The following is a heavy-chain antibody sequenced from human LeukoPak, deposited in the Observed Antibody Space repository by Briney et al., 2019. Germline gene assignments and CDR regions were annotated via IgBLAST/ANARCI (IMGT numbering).Heavy chain of an antibody. CDR1: GGSISSYY. D-gene: IGHD2-21*02. Sequence: SETLSLTCTVSGGSISSYYWSWIRQPPGKGLEWIGYIYGSGTTNYNPSVKSRVTISVDTSKTQFSLKLSSVTAADTAVYYCATWVTSGYYALDVWGQGTTVIVSS. V-gene: IGHV4-59*01. CDR3: ATWVTSGYYALDV. J-gene: IGHJ6*02. CDR2: IYGSGTT.